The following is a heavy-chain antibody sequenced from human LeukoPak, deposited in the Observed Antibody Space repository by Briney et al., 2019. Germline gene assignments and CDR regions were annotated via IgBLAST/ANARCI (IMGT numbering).Heavy chain of an antibody. CDR2: IKQDGSEK. D-gene: IGHD2-15*01. CDR1: GFTFSSYW. CDR3: ARGYSTEYCSGGACPFEY. V-gene: IGHV3-7*03. Sequence: GGSLRLSCAASGFTFSSYWMSWVRQDPGKGLEWVANIKQDGSEKYYVDSVKGRFTISRDNAKNSLYLQMNSLRAEDTAVYYCARGYSTEYCSGGACPFEYWGQGTLVTVSS. J-gene: IGHJ4*02.